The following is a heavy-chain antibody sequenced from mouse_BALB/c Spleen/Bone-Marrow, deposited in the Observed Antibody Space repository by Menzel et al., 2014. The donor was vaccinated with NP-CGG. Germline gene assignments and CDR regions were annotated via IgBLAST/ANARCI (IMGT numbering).Heavy chain of an antibody. D-gene: IGHD2-1*01. CDR1: GYTFTDHA. Sequence: QVQLQQSDAELVKPGASVKISCKASGYTFTDHAIHWVKQKPEQGLEWIGYISLGNGDIKYNEKFKGKATLTADKSSSTAYMQLSGLTSEDSAVYICRRSVGNPFDHWGQGTTLTVSS. J-gene: IGHJ2*01. CDR2: ISLGNGDI. CDR3: RRSVGNPFDH. V-gene: IGHV1S53*02.